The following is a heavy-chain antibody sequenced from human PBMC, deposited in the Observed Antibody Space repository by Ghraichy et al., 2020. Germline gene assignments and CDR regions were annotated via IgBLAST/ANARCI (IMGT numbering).Heavy chain of an antibody. D-gene: IGHD2-15*01. V-gene: IGHV4-59*01. CDR3: ATCSGGSCYSYYYYYGMDV. CDR2: IYYSGST. J-gene: IGHJ6*02. Sequence: SETLSLTCTVSGGSISSYYWSWIRQPPGKGLEWIGYIYYSGSTNYNPSLKSRVTISVDTSKNQFSLKLSSVTAADTAVYYCATCSGGSCYSYYYYYGMDVWGQGTTVTVSS. CDR1: GGSISSYY.